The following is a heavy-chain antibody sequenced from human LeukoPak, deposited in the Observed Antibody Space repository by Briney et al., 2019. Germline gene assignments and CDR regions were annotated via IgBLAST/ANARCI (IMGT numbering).Heavy chain of an antibody. CDR3: ARVPNGGPGIAAAEGY. V-gene: IGHV1-46*01. D-gene: IGHD6-13*01. Sequence: GASVKVSCKASGYTFTSYYTHWVRQAPGQGLEWMGIINPSGGSTSYAQKFQGRVTMTRDTSTSTVYMELSSLRSEDTAVYYCARVPNGGPGIAAAEGYWGQGTLVTVSS. CDR1: GYTFTSYY. CDR2: INPSGGST. J-gene: IGHJ4*02.